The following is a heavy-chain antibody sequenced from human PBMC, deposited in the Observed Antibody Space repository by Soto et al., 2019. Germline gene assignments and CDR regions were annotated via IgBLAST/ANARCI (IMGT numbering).Heavy chain of an antibody. Sequence: GGSLRLSCAASGFTFSSYAMSWVRQAPGKGLEWVSAISGSGGSTYYADSVKGRFTISRDNAKNSLYLEMNSLRAEDTAVYYCARESEDLTSNFDYWGQGTLVTVSS. CDR2: ISGSGGST. J-gene: IGHJ4*02. CDR1: GFTFSSYA. V-gene: IGHV3-23*01. CDR3: ARESEDLTSNFDY.